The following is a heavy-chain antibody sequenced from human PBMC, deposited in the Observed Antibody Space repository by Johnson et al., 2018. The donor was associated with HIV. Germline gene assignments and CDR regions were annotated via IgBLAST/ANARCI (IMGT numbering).Heavy chain of an antibody. CDR2: ISYDGSNK. Sequence: QVQLVESGGGLAQPGGSLRLSCAASGITVSSYAMHWVRQAPGMGLEWVAVISYDGSNKYYADSVKGRFTISRDNSKNTLFLQMNSLRVEDTAVYYCARAQTYYDFWSGYDAFDIWGQG. CDR1: GITVSSYA. D-gene: IGHD3-3*01. CDR3: ARAQTYYDFWSGYDAFDI. J-gene: IGHJ3*02. V-gene: IGHV3-30*04.